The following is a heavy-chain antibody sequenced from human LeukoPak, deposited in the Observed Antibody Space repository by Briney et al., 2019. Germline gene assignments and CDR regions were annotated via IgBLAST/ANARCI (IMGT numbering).Heavy chain of an antibody. CDR2: TRNKANSYTT. V-gene: IGHV3-72*01. CDR1: GFTFSDHY. Sequence: PGGSLRLSCAASGFTFSDHYMDWVRQAPGKGLEWVGRTRNKANSYTTEYAASVKGKFNISRDDSKNSLYLQMNSLKTEDTAVYYCVKEGNTDYWGKGVLVTFAS. J-gene: IGHJ4*02. D-gene: IGHD2-2*02. CDR3: VKEGNTDY.